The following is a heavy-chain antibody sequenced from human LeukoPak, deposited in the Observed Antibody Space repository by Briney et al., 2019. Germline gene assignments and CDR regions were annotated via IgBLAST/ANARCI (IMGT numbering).Heavy chain of an antibody. D-gene: IGHD2-15*01. CDR3: ARSVGSGCGGSC. J-gene: IGHJ4*02. V-gene: IGHV1-2*02. CDR2: INPNSGGT. CDR1: GYSFTGYY. Sequence: ASVKVSCKASGYSFTGYYMHWVRQAPGQGLEWMGWINPNSGGTNYAQKFQGRVTMTRDTSISTAYMELSRLRSDDTAVYYCARSVGSGCGGSCWGQGTLVTVSS.